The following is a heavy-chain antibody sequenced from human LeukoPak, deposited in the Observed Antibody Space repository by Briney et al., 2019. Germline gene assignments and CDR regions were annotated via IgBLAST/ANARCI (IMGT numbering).Heavy chain of an antibody. D-gene: IGHD2-2*01. Sequence: ASVKVSCKASGYTFTGYYMHWVRQAPGQGLEWMGWINPNSGGTNYAQKFQGRVTMTRDTSISTAYMELSGLRSEDTAVYYCASGRSSTSCYPDYWGQGTLVTVSS. J-gene: IGHJ4*02. CDR1: GYTFTGYY. CDR3: ASGRSSTSCYPDY. CDR2: INPNSGGT. V-gene: IGHV1-2*02.